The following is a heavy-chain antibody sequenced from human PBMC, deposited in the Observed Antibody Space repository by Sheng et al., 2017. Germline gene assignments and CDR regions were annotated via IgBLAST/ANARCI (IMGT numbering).Heavy chain of an antibody. V-gene: IGHV1-69*04. D-gene: IGHD2-15*01. Sequence: QVQLVQSGAEVKKPGSSVKVSCKASGGTFSSYAISWVRQAPGQGLEWMGGIIPILGIANYAQKFQGRVTITADKSTSTAYMELSSLRSEDTAVYYCARRESLGYCSGGSCYKGAFDIWGQGTMVTVSS. J-gene: IGHJ3*02. CDR3: ARRESLGYCSGGSCYKGAFDI. CDR1: GGTFSSYA. CDR2: IIPILGIA.